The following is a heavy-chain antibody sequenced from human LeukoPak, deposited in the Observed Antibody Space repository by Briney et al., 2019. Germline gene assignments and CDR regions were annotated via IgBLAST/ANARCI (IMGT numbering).Heavy chain of an antibody. Sequence: GGSLRLSCAASGFTFSSYAMSWVRQAPGKGLEWVSSISGSGASTYYADSVRGRFTISRDNSKNTLYLQMNSLRAEDTAVYYCAREGGSGWYSGWFDPWGQGTQVTVSS. J-gene: IGHJ5*02. D-gene: IGHD6-19*01. CDR1: GFTFSSYA. CDR2: ISGSGAST. V-gene: IGHV3-23*01. CDR3: AREGGSGWYSGWFDP.